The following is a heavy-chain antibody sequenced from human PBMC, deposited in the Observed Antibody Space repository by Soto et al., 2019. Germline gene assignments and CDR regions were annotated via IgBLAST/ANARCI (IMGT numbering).Heavy chain of an antibody. J-gene: IGHJ4*02. V-gene: IGHV3-30*09. CDR1: GFTFSSHA. D-gene: IGHD6-13*01. Sequence: QVQLVDSGGGVVQPGTSLRLSCAASGFTFSSHAMHWVRQAPGKGLEWVAVISNDERTKQSADSVKGRFAISSDNSKNMLYMQMNSQRAEDTAVYYCARDQERGIAAGDCDIWGQGTPVTVSS. CDR3: ARDQERGIAAGDCDI. CDR2: ISNDERTK.